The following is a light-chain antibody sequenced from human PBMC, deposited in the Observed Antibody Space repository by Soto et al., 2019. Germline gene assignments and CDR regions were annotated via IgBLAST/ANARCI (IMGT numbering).Light chain of an antibody. V-gene: IGKV1-39*01. Sequence: DIQMTQSPSSLSASVGDRVTITCRASQSISSYLNWYQQKPGKAPKLLIYAASSLQSGVPSRFSGSGSGTDFTLTISSLQPEDFATYYCQQSYSTPRGTCGGGTKVEIK. CDR3: QQSYSTPRGT. J-gene: IGKJ4*01. CDR2: AAS. CDR1: QSISSY.